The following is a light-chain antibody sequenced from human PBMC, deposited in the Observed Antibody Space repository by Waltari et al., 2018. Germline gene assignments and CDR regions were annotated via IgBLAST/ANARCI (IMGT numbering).Light chain of an antibody. V-gene: IGKV3-11*01. CDR1: QSVGRY. Sequence: IVFTHPQPTLPLSPGERATLSCRASQSVGRYVAWYQQRPGQAPRLLIYPASNRATGIPARFSGSGSGTDFTLTISSLEPEDFAVYYCQHRSTFGQGTRLEIK. CDR2: PAS. J-gene: IGKJ5*01. CDR3: QHRST.